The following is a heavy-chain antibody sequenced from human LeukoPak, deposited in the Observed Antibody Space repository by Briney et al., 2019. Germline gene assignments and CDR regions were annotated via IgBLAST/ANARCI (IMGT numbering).Heavy chain of an antibody. CDR2: INQGGSEK. J-gene: IGHJ4*02. V-gene: IGHV3-7*03. Sequence: GGSLRLSCAASGFTFSTFWMTWVRQAPGKGLEWVANINQGGSEKYYVDSVKGRFTISRDNANISLYLQMNNLRAEDTAVYYCARDGGWYGSAYWGQGTLVTVSS. D-gene: IGHD6-19*01. CDR3: ARDGGWYGSAY. CDR1: GFTFSTFW.